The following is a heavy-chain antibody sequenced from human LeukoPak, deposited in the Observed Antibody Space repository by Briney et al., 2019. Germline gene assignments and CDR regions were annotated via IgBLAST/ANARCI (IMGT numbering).Heavy chain of an antibody. Sequence: GGSLRLSCAASGFTFSSYWMSWVRQAPGKGLEWVANIKQDGSEKYYVDSVKGRFTISRDNAKNSLYLQMNSLRAEDTAVYYCARPVHGDYVWYFDLWGRGTLVTVSS. CDR2: IKQDGSEK. D-gene: IGHD4-17*01. CDR1: GFTFSSYW. J-gene: IGHJ2*01. V-gene: IGHV3-7*01. CDR3: ARPVHGDYVWYFDL.